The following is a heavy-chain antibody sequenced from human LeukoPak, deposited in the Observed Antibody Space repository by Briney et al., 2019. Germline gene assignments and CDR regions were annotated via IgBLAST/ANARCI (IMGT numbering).Heavy chain of an antibody. D-gene: IGHD5-24*01. V-gene: IGHV4-61*02. Sequence: SETLSLTCTVSGGSVSSGTYYWNWMRQPAGKGLEWIGRIFPGGNTYFNPSLKSRVAISVDSSKNQFSLTLSSVTAADTAVYYCAGNRDAYFLDAFDIWGQGTMVTVSS. CDR1: GGSVSSGTYY. CDR2: IFPGGNT. J-gene: IGHJ3*02. CDR3: AGNRDAYFLDAFDI.